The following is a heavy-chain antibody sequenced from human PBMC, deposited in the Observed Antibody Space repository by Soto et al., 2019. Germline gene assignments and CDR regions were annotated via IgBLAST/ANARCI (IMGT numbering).Heavy chain of an antibody. J-gene: IGHJ6*02. D-gene: IGHD4-4*01. V-gene: IGHV3-33*01. CDR2: IWYDGSNK. CDR1: GFTFSSYG. CDR3: AREPTVTPYYYYYGMDV. Sequence: PGGSLRLSCAASGFTFSSYGMHWVRQAPGKGLEWVAVIWYDGSNKYYADSVKGRFTISRDNSKNTLYLQMNSLRAEDTAVYYCAREPTVTPYYYYYGMDVWGQGTTVTVTS.